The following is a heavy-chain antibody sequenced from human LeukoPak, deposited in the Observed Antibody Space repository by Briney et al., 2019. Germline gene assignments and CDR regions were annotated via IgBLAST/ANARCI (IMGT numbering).Heavy chain of an antibody. CDR3: ARDGLTEPSKQIDY. J-gene: IGHJ4*02. V-gene: IGHV3-11*01. Sequence: TGGSLRLSCAASGFTFSDYYMSWIRQAPGKGLEWVSYISSSGSTIYYADSVKGRFTISRDNAKNSLYPQMNSLRAEDTAVYYCARDGLTEPSKQIDYWGQGTLVTVSS. CDR2: ISSSGSTI. D-gene: IGHD1-20*01. CDR1: GFTFSDYY.